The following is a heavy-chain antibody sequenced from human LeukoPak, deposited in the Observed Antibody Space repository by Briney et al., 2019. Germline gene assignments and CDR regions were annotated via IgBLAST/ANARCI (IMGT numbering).Heavy chain of an antibody. Sequence: ASVKVSCKASGYTFTSYSMHWVRQAPGQGLEWMGIINPSGGSTSYAQKFQDRVTMTRDTSTSTVYMELSSLRSEDTAVYYCARDPNGGHFDYWDQGTLVTVSS. CDR2: INPSGGST. CDR3: ARDPNGGHFDY. D-gene: IGHD4-23*01. CDR1: GYTFTSYS. V-gene: IGHV1-46*01. J-gene: IGHJ4*02.